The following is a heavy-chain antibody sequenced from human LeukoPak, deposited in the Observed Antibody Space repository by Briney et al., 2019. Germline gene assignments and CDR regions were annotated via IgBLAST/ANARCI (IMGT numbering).Heavy chain of an antibody. CDR2: INTNTGNP. Sequence: ASVKVSCRASGYTFTSYAMNWVRQAPGQGLEWMGWINTNTGNPTYAQGFTGRFVSSLDTSVSTAYLQISSLKAEDTAVYYCARADALGYCTNGVCPNWFDPWGQGTLVTVSS. D-gene: IGHD2-8*01. V-gene: IGHV7-4-1*02. CDR1: GYTFTSYA. CDR3: ARADALGYCTNGVCPNWFDP. J-gene: IGHJ5*02.